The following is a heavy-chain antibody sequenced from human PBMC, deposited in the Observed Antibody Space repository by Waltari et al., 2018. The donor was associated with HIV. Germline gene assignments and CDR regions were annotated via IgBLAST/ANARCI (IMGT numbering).Heavy chain of an antibody. CDR1: GFNFRNYN. Sequence: DVQLVESGGGLVKPGGSLRLSCTASGFNFRNYNMNWVLQAPWKGLEWVSSISSTSSHIFYANSVRGRFTISRDNSKNSLYLQMKSLTADDTAVYYCATDLLDFWGQGTLVIVSS. CDR3: ATDLLDF. J-gene: IGHJ4*02. CDR2: ISSTSSHI. V-gene: IGHV3-21*01.